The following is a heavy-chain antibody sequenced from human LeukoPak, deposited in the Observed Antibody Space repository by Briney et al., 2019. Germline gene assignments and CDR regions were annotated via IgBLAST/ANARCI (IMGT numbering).Heavy chain of an antibody. J-gene: IGHJ4*02. Sequence: SETLSLTCTVSGGSISSYYWSWIRQPPGKGLEWIGYIYYSGSTNYNPSLKSRVTISVDTSKNQFSLKLSSVTAADTAVYYCARRWAGLGYYYFDYWGQGTLVTVSS. CDR2: IYYSGST. CDR1: GGSISSYY. V-gene: IGHV4-59*12. CDR3: ARRWAGLGYYYFDY. D-gene: IGHD3-22*01.